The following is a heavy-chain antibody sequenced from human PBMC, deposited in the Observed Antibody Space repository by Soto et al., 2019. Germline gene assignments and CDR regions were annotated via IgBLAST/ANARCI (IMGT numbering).Heavy chain of an antibody. CDR2: ISSSSSTI. CDR1: GFTFSSYS. CDR3: ARHPERIAQIGWFDP. Sequence: EVQLVESGGGLVQPGGSLRLSCAASGFTFSSYSMNWVRQAPGKGLEWVSYISSSSSTIYYADSVKGRFTISRDNANTSLDLQMTSLRAEDTAVYYCARHPERIAQIGWFDPWGQGTLVTVSS. J-gene: IGHJ5*02. D-gene: IGHD1-1*01. V-gene: IGHV3-48*01.